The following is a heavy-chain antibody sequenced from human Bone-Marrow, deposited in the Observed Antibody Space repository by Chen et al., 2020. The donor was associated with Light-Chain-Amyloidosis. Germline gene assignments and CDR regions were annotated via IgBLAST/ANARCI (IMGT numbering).Heavy chain of an antibody. D-gene: IGHD3-10*01. V-gene: IGHV3-23*01. CDR1: GFTFDSYA. Sequence: EVQLLESGGGLQQPGGSLKLSCAASGFTFDSYALSWVRQAPGKGLEWVSGISDSGGSTAYADSVNGRFTISRVKSKNTVYLQMDSLRAEDTAIYYCARDRLTISSLHYWGQGTLVTVSS. J-gene: IGHJ4*02. CDR3: ARDRLTISSLHY. CDR2: ISDSGGST.